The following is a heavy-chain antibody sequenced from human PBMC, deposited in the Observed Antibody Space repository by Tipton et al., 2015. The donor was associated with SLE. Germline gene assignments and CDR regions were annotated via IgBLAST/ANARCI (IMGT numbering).Heavy chain of an antibody. J-gene: IGHJ6*03. CDR1: GYSISSGYY. CDR2: IYHSGST. V-gene: IGHV4-38-2*01. Sequence: TLSLTCAVSGYSISSGYYWGWIRQPPGKGLEWIGSIYHSGSTYYNPSLKSRVTISVDTSKNQFSLKLSSVTAADTAVYYCARGRGIDYDFWSGYYYHYYYCYMDVWGTGPTVAVSS. CDR3: ARGRGIDYDFWSGYYYHYYYCYMDV. D-gene: IGHD3-3*01.